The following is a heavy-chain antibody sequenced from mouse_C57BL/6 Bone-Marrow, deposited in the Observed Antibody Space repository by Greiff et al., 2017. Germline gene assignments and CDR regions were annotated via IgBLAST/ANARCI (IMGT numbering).Heavy chain of an antibody. CDR2: IDPENGDT. Sequence: VQLQHSGAELVRPGASVKLSCTASGFNIKDDYMHWVKQRPDQGLEWIGWIDPENGDTEYASKFQGKATITADTSSNTAYLQLSSLTSEDTAVYYCTTRLLRPFAYWGQGTLVTVSA. CDR1: GFNIKDDY. V-gene: IGHV14-4*01. J-gene: IGHJ3*01. D-gene: IGHD2-3*01. CDR3: TTRLLRPFAY.